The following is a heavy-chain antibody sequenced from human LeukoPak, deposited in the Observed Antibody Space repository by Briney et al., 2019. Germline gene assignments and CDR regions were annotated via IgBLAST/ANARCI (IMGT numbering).Heavy chain of an antibody. CDR3: ARGGLELPYYYYGMDV. J-gene: IGHJ6*02. D-gene: IGHD1-7*01. Sequence: GGSLRLSCAASGFTFSSYSMNWVRQAPGKGLEWVSSISSSSCYIYYADSVKGRFTISRDNAKNSLYLQMNSLRAEDTAVYYCARGGLELPYYYYGMDVWGQGTTVTVSS. CDR1: GFTFSSYS. V-gene: IGHV3-21*01. CDR2: ISSSSCYI.